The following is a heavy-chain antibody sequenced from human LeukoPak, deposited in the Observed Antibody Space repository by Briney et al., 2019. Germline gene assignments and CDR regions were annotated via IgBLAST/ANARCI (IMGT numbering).Heavy chain of an antibody. Sequence: PSETLSLTCAVYGGSFSGYYWSWICQPPGKELEWIGEINHSGSTNYNPSLKSRVTISVDTSKNQFSLKLSSVTAADTAVYYCARERIAARYFDYWGQGTLVTVSS. J-gene: IGHJ4*02. CDR3: ARERIAARYFDY. V-gene: IGHV4-34*01. D-gene: IGHD6-6*01. CDR1: GGSFSGYY. CDR2: INHSGST.